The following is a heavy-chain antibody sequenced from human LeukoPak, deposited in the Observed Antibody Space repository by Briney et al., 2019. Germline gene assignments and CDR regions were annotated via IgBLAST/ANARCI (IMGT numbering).Heavy chain of an antibody. CDR2: ISGSGGST. V-gene: IGHV3-23*01. Sequence: GGSLRLFCAASGFTFSSYAMSWVRQAPGKGLEWVSAISGSGGSTYYADSVKGRFTISRDNSKNALYLQMNSLRAEDTAVYYCAKIVPAITVQIEYGGQGPLVTVSS. D-gene: IGHD1-1*01. CDR3: AKIVPAITVQIEY. CDR1: GFTFSSYA. J-gene: IGHJ4*02.